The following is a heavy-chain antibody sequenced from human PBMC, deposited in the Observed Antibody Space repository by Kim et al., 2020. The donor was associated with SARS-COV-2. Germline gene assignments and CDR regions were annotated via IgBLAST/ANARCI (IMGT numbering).Heavy chain of an antibody. Sequence: QGGRAKTYVESEKGRFTITRDNAKNSLYLQMNSLRVEDTAVYYCAKNLDVWGKGTTVTVSS. V-gene: IGHV3-7*01. CDR3: AKNLDV. CDR2: QGGRAK. J-gene: IGHJ6*04.